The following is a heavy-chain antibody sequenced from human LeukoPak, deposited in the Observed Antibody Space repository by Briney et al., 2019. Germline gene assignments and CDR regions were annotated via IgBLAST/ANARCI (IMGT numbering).Heavy chain of an antibody. D-gene: IGHD3-3*01. CDR1: GYTFTSYD. Sequence: GASVKVSCKASGYTFTSYDINWVRQATGQGGEGRGWMNPKSGKTGYAQKFQGRVTKTRNTSISTAYMELSSLRSEDTAVYYCARRRTYDFWSGYYRVFDYWGQGTLVTVSS. CDR3: ARRRTYDFWSGYYRVFDY. J-gene: IGHJ4*02. CDR2: MNPKSGKT. V-gene: IGHV1-8*01.